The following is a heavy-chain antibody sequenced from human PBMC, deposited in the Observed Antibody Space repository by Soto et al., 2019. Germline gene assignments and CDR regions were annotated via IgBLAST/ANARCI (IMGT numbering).Heavy chain of an antibody. J-gene: IGHJ4*02. V-gene: IGHV3-11*01. Sequence: GGSLRLSCAASGFTFSDYYMSWIRQAPGRGLEWVSYISESGSTIYYADSVKGRFTISRDNAKNSLYLQMNSLRAEDAAVYYCASRAPYYFDYWGQGTLVTVSS. CDR3: ASRAPYYFDY. D-gene: IGHD3-10*01. CDR1: GFTFSDYY. CDR2: ISESGSTI.